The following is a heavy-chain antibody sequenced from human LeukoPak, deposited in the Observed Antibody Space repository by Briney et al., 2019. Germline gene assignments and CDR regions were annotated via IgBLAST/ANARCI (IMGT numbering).Heavy chain of an antibody. CDR3: ARDSGGSYGDY. V-gene: IGHV1-18*04. Sequence: RASVKVSCKASGYTFTGYYIHWVRQAPGQGLEWMGWISAYNGNTKYAQKLQGRVTMTTDTSTSTAYMELRSLRSDDTAVYYCARDSGGSYGDYWGQGTLVTVSS. CDR2: ISAYNGNT. J-gene: IGHJ4*02. CDR1: GYTFTGYY. D-gene: IGHD1-26*01.